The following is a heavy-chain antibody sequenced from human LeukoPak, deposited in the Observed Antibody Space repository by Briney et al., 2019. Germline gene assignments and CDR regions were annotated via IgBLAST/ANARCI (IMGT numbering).Heavy chain of an antibody. J-gene: IGHJ4*02. CDR3: PREMDYYDSSGYCDY. CDR1: GFTFSSYS. Sequence: TGGSLRLSCAASGFTFSSYSMSWVRQAPGKGLEWVSSISSSSTYIHYADSVKGRFTISRDNAKNSLYLQMNSLRAEDTAVYYCPREMDYYDSSGYCDYWGQGALVTVSS. D-gene: IGHD3-22*01. V-gene: IGHV3-21*01. CDR2: ISSSSTYI.